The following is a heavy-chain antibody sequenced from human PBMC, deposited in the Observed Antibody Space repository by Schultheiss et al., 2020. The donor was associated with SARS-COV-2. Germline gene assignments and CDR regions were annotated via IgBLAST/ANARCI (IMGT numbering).Heavy chain of an antibody. V-gene: IGHV3-48*03. Sequence: GGSLRLSCAASGFTFSSYEMNWVRHAPGKGLEWVSYISSSGSTIYYADSVKGRFTISRDNAKNSLYLQMNSLRAEDTAVYYCARDHPFRAVTIDYYYGMDVWGQGTTVTVSS. J-gene: IGHJ6*02. CDR1: GFTFSSYE. D-gene: IGHD4-17*01. CDR3: ARDHPFRAVTIDYYYGMDV. CDR2: ISSSGSTI.